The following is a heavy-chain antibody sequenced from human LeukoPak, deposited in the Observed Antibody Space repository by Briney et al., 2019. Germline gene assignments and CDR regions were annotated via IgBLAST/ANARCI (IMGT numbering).Heavy chain of an antibody. CDR2: IKHDGSEK. J-gene: IGHJ6*02. CDR1: GFPFDRYW. D-gene: IGHD3-10*01. V-gene: IGHV3-7*01. Sequence: QPGGSLRLSCAASGFPFDRYWMSWVRLAPGKGLEWVANIKHDGSEKTFVDPVKGRFTISRDNAENSLYLQMNSLRAEDTAVYYCASPIWFGDLGTMVVWGQGTTVTVSS. CDR3: ASPIWFGDLGTMVV.